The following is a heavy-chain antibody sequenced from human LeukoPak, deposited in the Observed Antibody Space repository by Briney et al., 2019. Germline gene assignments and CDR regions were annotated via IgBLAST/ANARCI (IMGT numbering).Heavy chain of an antibody. CDR2: IYTSGST. J-gene: IGHJ3*02. CDR3: ARQKCTSTSCLTKNAFDI. CDR1: GSIISYY. V-gene: IGHV4-4*09. D-gene: IGHD2-2*01. Sequence: PSETLSLTCTVSGSIISYYWSWIRQPPGKGLEWIGYIYTSGSTNYNPSLKSRVTISVDTSNNQFSLDLSSVTAADTAVYYCARQKCTSTSCLTKNAFDIWGQGTMVTVSS.